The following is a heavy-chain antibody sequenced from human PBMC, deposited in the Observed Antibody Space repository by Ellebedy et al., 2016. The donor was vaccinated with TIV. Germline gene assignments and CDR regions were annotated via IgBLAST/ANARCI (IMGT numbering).Heavy chain of an antibody. V-gene: IGHV4-59*08. CDR3: ASTPFSAGSGYHPHDY. Sequence: MPSETLSLTCTVSGASISDSYWNWIRQPPGKGLEWIGFASYTGQSNYHPSLASRVTMSVDTSRNQFSLRLTSVTAADTAVYFCASTPFSAGSGYHPHDYWGQGILVTVSS. D-gene: IGHD5-12*01. J-gene: IGHJ4*02. CDR2: ASYTGQS. CDR1: GASISDSY.